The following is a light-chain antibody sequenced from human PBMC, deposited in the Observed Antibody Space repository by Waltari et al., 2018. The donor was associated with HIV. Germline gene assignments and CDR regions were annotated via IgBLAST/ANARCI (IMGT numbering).Light chain of an antibody. Sequence: DIQMTQSPSTLSASVGDRVTITCRASQSLGLFLAWYQQRPGSAPMLLVYKASDLESGVPSRFSGSGSETEFSLTISSLQADDFATYFCQQYYDYPYTFGQGTKVEI. CDR3: QQYYDYPYT. V-gene: IGKV1-5*03. CDR1: QSLGLF. CDR2: KAS. J-gene: IGKJ2*01.